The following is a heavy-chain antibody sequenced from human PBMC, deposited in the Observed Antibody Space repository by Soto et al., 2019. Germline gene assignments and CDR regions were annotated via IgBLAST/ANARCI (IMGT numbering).Heavy chain of an antibody. Sequence: GGSLRLSCAASGFTFSSYWMSWVRQAPGKGLEWVANIKQDGSEKYYVDSVKGRFTISRDNAKNSLYLQMNSLRAEDTAVYYCLDSDILNGYYPWGQGTLVTVSS. CDR3: LDSDILNGYYP. CDR1: GFTFSSYW. J-gene: IGHJ5*02. CDR2: IKQDGSEK. V-gene: IGHV3-7*01. D-gene: IGHD3-9*01.